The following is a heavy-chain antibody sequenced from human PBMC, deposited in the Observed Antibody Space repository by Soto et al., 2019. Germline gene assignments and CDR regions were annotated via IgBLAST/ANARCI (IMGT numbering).Heavy chain of an antibody. D-gene: IGHD1-26*01. Sequence: SETLSLTCTVSGGSISSYYWSWIRQPPGKGLEWIGYIYYSGSTNYNPSLKSRVTISVDRSKNQFSLKVSSVTAADTAVYYCARVSGSYYYGMDVWGQGTTVTVSS. V-gene: IGHV4-59*12. J-gene: IGHJ6*02. CDR3: ARVSGSYYYGMDV. CDR2: IYYSGST. CDR1: GGSISSYY.